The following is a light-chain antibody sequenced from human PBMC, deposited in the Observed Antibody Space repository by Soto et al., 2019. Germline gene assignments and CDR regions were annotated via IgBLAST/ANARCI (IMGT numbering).Light chain of an antibody. CDR2: DNN. J-gene: IGLJ2*01. V-gene: IGLV1-51*01. CDR1: SSNIGNND. CDR3: GTWDSSLRVVV. Sequence: QSVLTQPPSVSAAPGQKVTISCSGSSSNIGNNDVSWYQQLPGTAPKLLIYDNNKRPLGIPDRFSGSKSGTSATLGITGLQTGDEADYYCGTWDSSLRVVVFGGGTKVTVL.